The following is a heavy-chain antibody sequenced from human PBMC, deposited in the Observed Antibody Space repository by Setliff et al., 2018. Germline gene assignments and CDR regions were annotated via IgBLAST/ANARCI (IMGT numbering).Heavy chain of an antibody. J-gene: IGHJ4*02. CDR3: ARRDGDFDY. V-gene: IGHV4-34*01. D-gene: IGHD4-17*01. CDR2: INHSGST. CDR1: GGSFSTYY. Sequence: TSETLSLTCAVYGGSFSTYYWIWIRQPPGKGLEWIGEINHSGSTNYNPSLKSRVTISVDTSKNQFSLKLSSVTAADTAVYYCARRDGDFDYWGQGTLVTVSS.